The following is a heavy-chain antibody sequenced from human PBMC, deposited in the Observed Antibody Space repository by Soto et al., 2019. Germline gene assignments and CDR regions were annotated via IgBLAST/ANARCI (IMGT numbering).Heavy chain of an antibody. CDR2: ISSSSSYT. CDR1: GFTFSDYY. D-gene: IGHD5-18*01. CDR3: ARDRVDTDQAYYYYGMAV. Sequence: QVQLVESGGGLVKPGGSLRLSCAASGFTFSDYYMSWIRQAPGQGLEWVSYISSSSSYTNYADSVTGRFTISRDNAKNSLYLQMNSLGAEDTAVYYCARDRVDTDQAYYYYGMAVWGQGTTVTVSS. V-gene: IGHV3-11*06. J-gene: IGHJ6*02.